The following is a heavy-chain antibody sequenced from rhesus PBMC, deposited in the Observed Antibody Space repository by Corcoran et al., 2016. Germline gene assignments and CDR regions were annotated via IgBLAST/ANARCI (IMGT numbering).Heavy chain of an antibody. Sequence: QVQLQESGPGLVKPSETLSLTCAVSGYSISSGYGWSWIRQPPGKGLGGIGYISYSGSSYYTPSFKSRVTISIDTSKNQFSLKLSSVTAADTAVYYCARRGDYGSSYGLDSWGQGVVVTVSS. CDR1: GYSISSGYG. J-gene: IGHJ6*01. V-gene: IGHV4-127*01. CDR3: ARRGDYGSSYGLDS. D-gene: IGHD4-29*01. CDR2: ISYSGSS.